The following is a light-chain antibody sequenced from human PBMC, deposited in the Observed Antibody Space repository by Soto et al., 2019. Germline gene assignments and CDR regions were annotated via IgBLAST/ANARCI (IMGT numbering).Light chain of an antibody. V-gene: IGLV2-18*02. CDR3: SSYTSSSTYV. Sequence: ALTQPPSVSGSPGQSVAISCTGTSSDVGNSNGVSWYQQPPGTAPKLMIYDVSNRPSGVPDRFSGSKSGNTASLTISGLQAEDEADYYCSSYTSSSTYVFGTGTKVTVL. J-gene: IGLJ1*01. CDR2: DVS. CDR1: SSDVGNSNG.